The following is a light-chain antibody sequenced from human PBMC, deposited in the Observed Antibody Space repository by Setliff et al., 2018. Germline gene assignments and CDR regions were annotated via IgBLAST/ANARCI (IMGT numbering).Light chain of an antibody. CDR2: XVT. J-gene: IGLJ1*01. CDR3: CSYAGSSTYV. V-gene: IGLV2-23*02. CDR1: SSDVGGYNY. Sequence: QSVLTQPASVSGSPGQSITISCTGTSSDVGGYNYVSWYQXHPGKAPKLMXXXVTKWPSGVSNRFSGSKSGNMASLTISGLQAEDEADYYCCSYAGSSTYVFGTGTKVTVL.